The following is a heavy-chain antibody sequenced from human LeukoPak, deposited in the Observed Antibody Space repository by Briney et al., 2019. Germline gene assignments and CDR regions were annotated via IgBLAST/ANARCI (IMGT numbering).Heavy chain of an antibody. CDR2: ISYSGSI. D-gene: IGHD3-16*01. CDR3: ATLEIGDYYFDY. J-gene: IGHJ4*02. V-gene: IGHV4-34*01. Sequence: SETLSLTCAVYGGSFSGYYWSWIRQPPGQGLEWIGSISYSGSIHYNPSLKSRVTISVDTSRNHFSLRLSSVTAADTAVYYCATLEIGDYYFDYWGQGTLVTVSS. CDR1: GGSFSGYY.